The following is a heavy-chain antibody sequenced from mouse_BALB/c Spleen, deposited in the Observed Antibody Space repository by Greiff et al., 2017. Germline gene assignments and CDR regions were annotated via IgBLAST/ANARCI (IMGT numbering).Heavy chain of an antibody. J-gene: IGHJ1*01. D-gene: IGHD2-10*01. CDR2: ISSGGGST. CDR3: ARHPYYGTHWYFDV. Sequence: EVQGVESGGGLVKPGGSLKLSCAASGFAFSSYDMSWVRQTPEKRLEWVAYISSGGGSTYYPDTVKGRFTISRDNAKNTLYLQMSSLKSEDTAMYYCARHPYYGTHWYFDVWGAGTTVTVSS. CDR1: GFAFSSYD. V-gene: IGHV5-12-1*01.